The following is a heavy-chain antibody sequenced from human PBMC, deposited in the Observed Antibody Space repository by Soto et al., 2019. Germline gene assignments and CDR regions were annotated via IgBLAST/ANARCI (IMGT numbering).Heavy chain of an antibody. CDR3: AAQRHLGYSGYDYVDY. D-gene: IGHD5-12*01. J-gene: IGHJ4*02. CDR1: GGTFSSYA. Sequence: ASVKVSCKASGGTFSSYAISWVRQAPGQGLEWMGGIIPIFGTANYAQKFQGRVTMTRDTSISTAYMELSRLRSDDTAVYYCAAQRHLGYSGYDYVDYWGQGTLVTVSS. CDR2: IIPIFGTA. V-gene: IGHV1-69*05.